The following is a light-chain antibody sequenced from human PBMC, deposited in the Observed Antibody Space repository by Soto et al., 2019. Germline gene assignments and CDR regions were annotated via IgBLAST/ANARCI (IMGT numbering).Light chain of an antibody. Sequence: VLTQSPATLSLSPGERATLSCRASQSVSSNLAWYQQKPGRAPRLLIYGASTRATGIPARFSGSGSGTEFTLTISSLQSEDFAVYYCQQYNNWPRTFGQGTKVDI. CDR2: GAS. V-gene: IGKV3-15*01. CDR1: QSVSSN. CDR3: QQYNNWPRT. J-gene: IGKJ1*01.